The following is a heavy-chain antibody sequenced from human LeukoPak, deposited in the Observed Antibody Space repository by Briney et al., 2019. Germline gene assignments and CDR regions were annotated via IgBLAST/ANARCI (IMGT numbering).Heavy chain of an antibody. D-gene: IGHD6-6*01. CDR2: ISGSGGTT. J-gene: IGHJ4*02. Sequence: GGSLRLSCAASGFSFISYGMSWVRQAPGKGLEWVSAISGSGGTTYYADSVRGRFIISSDNSKSTLYFQMNSLRGEDTAIYYCAKRSPYNSSSYYLDFWGQGTLVTVSS. V-gene: IGHV3-23*01. CDR1: GFSFISYG. CDR3: AKRSPYNSSSYYLDF.